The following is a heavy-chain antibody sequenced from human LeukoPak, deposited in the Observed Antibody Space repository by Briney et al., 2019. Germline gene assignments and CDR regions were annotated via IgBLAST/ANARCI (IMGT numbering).Heavy chain of an antibody. CDR3: ARDLGYCSTTSCNRNWFDP. D-gene: IGHD2-2*01. V-gene: IGHV1-18*01. J-gene: IGHJ5*02. CDR2: TSANNGHT. CDR1: GYTFTSYG. Sequence: GASVKVSCKASGYTFTSYGISWVRQAPGQGREWVGWTSANNGHTNYVQRFQGRVTMTTDTSTNTAYMEVRSLRSDDTAVYYCARDLGYCSTTSCNRNWFDPWGQGTLVTVSS.